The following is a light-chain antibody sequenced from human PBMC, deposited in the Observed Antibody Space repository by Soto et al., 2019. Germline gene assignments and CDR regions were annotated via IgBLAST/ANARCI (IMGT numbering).Light chain of an antibody. Sequence: EIVMTQSPATLSVSPGERATLSCRASQSVSSNLAWYQQKPGQAPRLLIYGASTRATGIPARFSGSGPGTEFTLTISSLQSEDFAVYYCQQYNNWYTFGQGTKVDIK. V-gene: IGKV3-15*01. CDR1: QSVSSN. CDR2: GAS. CDR3: QQYNNWYT. J-gene: IGKJ2*01.